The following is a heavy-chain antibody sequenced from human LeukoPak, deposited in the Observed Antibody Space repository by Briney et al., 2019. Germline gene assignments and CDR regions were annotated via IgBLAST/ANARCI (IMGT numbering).Heavy chain of an antibody. V-gene: IGHV4-59*11. J-gene: IGHJ3*02. CDR2: IYYSGST. D-gene: IGHD4-23*01. Sequence: SETLSLTCTVSGGSISSHYWSWIRQPPGKGLEWIGHIYYSGSTNYNPSLKSRVTISVDTSKNQFSLKLSSVTAADTAVYYCARGVTTVVTPRVAFDIWGQGTMVTVSS. CDR3: ARGVTTVVTPRVAFDI. CDR1: GGSISSHY.